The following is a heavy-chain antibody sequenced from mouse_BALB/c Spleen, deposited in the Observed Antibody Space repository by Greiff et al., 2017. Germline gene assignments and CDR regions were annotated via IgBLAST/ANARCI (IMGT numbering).Heavy chain of an antibody. Sequence: EVMLVESGGGLVQPGGSLKLSCAASGFTFSSYTMSWVRQTPEKRLEWVAYISNGGGSTYYPDTVKGRFTISRDNAKNTLYLQMSSLKSEDTAMYYCARHYGNYGAMDYWGQGTSVTVSS. CDR1: GFTFSSYT. J-gene: IGHJ4*01. CDR2: ISNGGGST. D-gene: IGHD2-1*01. V-gene: IGHV5-12-2*01. CDR3: ARHYGNYGAMDY.